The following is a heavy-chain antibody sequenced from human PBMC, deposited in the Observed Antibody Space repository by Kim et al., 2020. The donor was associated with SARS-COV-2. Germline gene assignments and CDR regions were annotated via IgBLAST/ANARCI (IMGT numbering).Heavy chain of an antibody. CDR2: INAGNGNT. Sequence: ASVKVSCKASGYTFTSYAMHWVRQAPGQRLEWMGWINAGNGNTKYSQKFQGRVTITRDTSASTAYMELSSLRSEDTAVYYCARVPRSRTRITMVREVINYYYGVDVWGQGTTVTVSS. CDR3: ARVPRSRTRITMVREVINYYYGVDV. D-gene: IGHD3-10*01. V-gene: IGHV1-3*01. CDR1: GYTFTSYA. J-gene: IGHJ6*02.